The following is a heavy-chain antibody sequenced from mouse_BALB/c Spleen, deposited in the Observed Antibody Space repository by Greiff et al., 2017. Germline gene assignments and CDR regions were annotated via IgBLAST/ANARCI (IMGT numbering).Heavy chain of an antibody. J-gene: IGHJ3*01. CDR3: ARYDGYYFAY. CDR1: GYSITSDYA. Sequence: EVQLQQSGPGLVKPSQSLSLTCTVTGYSITSDYAWNWIRQFPGNKLEWMGYISYSGSTSYNPSLKSRISITRDTSKNQFFLQLNSVTTEDTATYYCARYDGYYFAYWGQGTLVTVSA. D-gene: IGHD2-3*01. V-gene: IGHV3-2*02. CDR2: ISYSGST.